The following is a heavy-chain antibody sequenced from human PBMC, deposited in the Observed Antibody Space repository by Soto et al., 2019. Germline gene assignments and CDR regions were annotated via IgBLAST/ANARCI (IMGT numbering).Heavy chain of an antibody. D-gene: IGHD1-1*01. CDR2: IRPDGSNT. J-gene: IGHJ6*02. V-gene: IGHV3-74*01. Sequence: EVQLVESGGDLVQPGESLRLSCVPSGFLFRSYWMQWVRQTPAKGLVWVSEIRPDGSNTNYADSVRGRFTMSRDNAKNALYLQMNSLRVEDTGVYYCVRGTSAWKGVDVWGQGTTVIVSS. CDR3: VRGTSAWKGVDV. CDR1: GFLFRSYW.